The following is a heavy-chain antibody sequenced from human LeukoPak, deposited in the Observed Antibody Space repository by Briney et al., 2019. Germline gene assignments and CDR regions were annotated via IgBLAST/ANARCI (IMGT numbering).Heavy chain of an antibody. CDR3: ARRSMVRGPNWFDP. J-gene: IGHJ5*02. CDR2: MNPNSGNT. Sequence: GASVKVSCKASGYTFTSYDINWVRQATGQGLEWMGWMNPNSGNTGYAQKFQGRVTITRNTSISTAYMELSSLRSGDTAVYYCARRSMVRGPNWFDPWGQGTLVTVSS. D-gene: IGHD3-10*01. V-gene: IGHV1-8*03. CDR1: GYTFTSYD.